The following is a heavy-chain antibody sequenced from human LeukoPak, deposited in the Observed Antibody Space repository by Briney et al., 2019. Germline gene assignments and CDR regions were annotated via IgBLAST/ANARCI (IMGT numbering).Heavy chain of an antibody. D-gene: IGHD4-23*01. CDR3: AKGADYEVVTPEDY. J-gene: IGHJ4*02. CDR2: ICPDGTVT. CDR1: GFTFSTYC. Sequence: GGSLRLSCAASGFTFSTYCMHWVRQAPGKGPMWVSRICPDGTVTNYADSVKARFIISRDNARNTVYLQMNSLRAEDTALYYCAKGADYEVVTPEDYWGQGTLVTVSS. V-gene: IGHV3-74*01.